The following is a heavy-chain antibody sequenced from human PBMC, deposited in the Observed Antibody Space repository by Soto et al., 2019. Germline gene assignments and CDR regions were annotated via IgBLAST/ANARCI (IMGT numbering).Heavy chain of an antibody. CDR3: ARGGLLPDY. J-gene: IGHJ4*02. CDR1: GGSMRSNNR. Sequence: SETLSLTCAVSGGSMRSNNRWSWVRQPPGKGLEWIGEIFHSGSTNYNPSLKTRVTISVDKSKNQFSLKLSSVTAADTAVYYCARGGLLPDYWGQGTLVTVSS. D-gene: IGHD6-19*01. CDR2: IFHSGST. V-gene: IGHV4-4*02.